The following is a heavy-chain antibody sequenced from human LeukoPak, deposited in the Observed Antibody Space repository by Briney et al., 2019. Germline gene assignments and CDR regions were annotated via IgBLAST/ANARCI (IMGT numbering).Heavy chain of an antibody. CDR1: GGSISSSSYY. D-gene: IGHD6-19*01. Sequence: PSETLSLTCTVSGGSISSSSYYWGWIRQPPGKGLEWIGSIYYSGSTYYNPSLKSRVTISVDTSKNQFSLKLSSVTAADTAVYYCARVEGAVAGTFVVDYWGQGTLVTVSS. V-gene: IGHV4-39*07. CDR2: IYYSGST. CDR3: ARVEGAVAGTFVVDY. J-gene: IGHJ4*02.